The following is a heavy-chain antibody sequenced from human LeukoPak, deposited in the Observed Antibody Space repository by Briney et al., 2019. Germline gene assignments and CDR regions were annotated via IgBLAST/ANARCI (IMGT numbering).Heavy chain of an antibody. J-gene: IGHJ1*01. V-gene: IGHV3-23*01. CDR3: AKYFASGSYYKLPH. CDR2: ISGSGAYT. D-gene: IGHD3-10*01. Sequence: GGSLRLSCAASGVTVSRDYMSWVRQAPGKGLEWVSTISGSGAYTYYADSVKGRFTISRDNSKNTLYLQMNSLRAEDTAVYYCAKYFASGSYYKLPHWGQGTLVTVSS. CDR1: GVTVSRDY.